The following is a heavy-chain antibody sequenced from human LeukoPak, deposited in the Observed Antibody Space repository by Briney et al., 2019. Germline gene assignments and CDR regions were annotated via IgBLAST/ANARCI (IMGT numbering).Heavy chain of an antibody. CDR1: GGSIRSSYYY. CDR3: ARSVQYQLPTMGY. V-gene: IGHV4-39*07. D-gene: IGHD2-2*01. J-gene: IGHJ4*02. Sequence: SETLSLTCTVSGGSIRSSYYYWGWIRQPPGKGLEWIGSIYDSGSTYYNPSLKSRVTISLDKSKNQFSLKLSSVTAADTAVYYCARSVQYQLPTMGYWGQGTLVTVSS. CDR2: IYDSGST.